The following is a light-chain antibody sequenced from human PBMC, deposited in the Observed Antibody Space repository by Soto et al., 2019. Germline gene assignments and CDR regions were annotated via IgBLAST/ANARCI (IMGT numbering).Light chain of an antibody. CDR2: EVS. CDR1: TSNVGGFNL. J-gene: IGLJ2*01. CDR3: SSFAGSPVV. V-gene: IGLV2-8*01. Sequence: QSALTQPASVSGSLGQSINISCTGTTSNVGGFNLVSWYQQHPGKVPKLILYEVSKRPSGVPDRFSGSRSGNTASLTVSGLQAEDEADYYCSSFAGSPVVFGGGTKLTVL.